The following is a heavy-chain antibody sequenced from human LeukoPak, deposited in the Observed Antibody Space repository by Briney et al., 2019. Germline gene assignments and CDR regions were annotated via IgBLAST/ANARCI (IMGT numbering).Heavy chain of an antibody. CDR3: ASLRLVDY. V-gene: IGHV1-2*02. Sequence: ASVKVSCKASGYTFTNYNVHWVRQAPGQGLEWMGWINPNSGDTSYAQKFQDRVTMTRDTSVTTAYMELTRLTPDDTAVYYCASLRLVDYWGQGTLVTVSS. CDR2: INPNSGDT. CDR1: GYTFTNYN. J-gene: IGHJ4*02. D-gene: IGHD6-19*01.